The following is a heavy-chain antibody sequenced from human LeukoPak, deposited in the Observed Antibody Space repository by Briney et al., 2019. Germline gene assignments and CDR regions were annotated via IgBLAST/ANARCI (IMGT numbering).Heavy chain of an antibody. D-gene: IGHD3-22*01. CDR3: ARGGTSGPYYYDSSGYYNY. V-gene: IGHV3-21*01. CDR2: ISSSSSYI. Sequence: GGSLRLSCAASGFTFSSYSMNWVRQAPGKGLEWVSSISSSSSYIYYADSVKGRFTISRDNAKNSLYLQMNSLRAEDTAVYYCARGGTSGPYYYDSSGYYNYWGQGTLVTVSS. J-gene: IGHJ4*02. CDR1: GFTFSSYS.